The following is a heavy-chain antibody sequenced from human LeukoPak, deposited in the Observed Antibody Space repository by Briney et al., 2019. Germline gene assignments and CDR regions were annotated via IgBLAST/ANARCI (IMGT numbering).Heavy chain of an antibody. CDR1: GYRFSYYW. D-gene: IGHD3-10*01. CDR2: IYPYDSHT. Sequence: GESLKISCEASGYRFSYYWIAWVRQMPGKGLEWMGVIYPYDSHTRYSPSFQGQVTISADKSISTAYLQWSSLKASDSAMYFCARLPNSGADLTWFDPGAREPWSPSPQ. V-gene: IGHV5-51*01. CDR3: ARLPNSGADLTWFDP. J-gene: IGHJ5*02.